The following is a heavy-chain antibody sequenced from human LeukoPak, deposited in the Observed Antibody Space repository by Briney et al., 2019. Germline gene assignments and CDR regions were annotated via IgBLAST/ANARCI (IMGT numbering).Heavy chain of an antibody. J-gene: IGHJ4*02. D-gene: IGHD4-11*01. V-gene: IGHV4-30-4*01. CDR1: GGSIGSGDYY. CDR2: IYYSGST. Sequence: SETLSLTCTVSGGSIGSGDYYWSWIRQPPGKGLEWIGYIYYSGSTYYNPSLKSRVTISVDKSKNQFSLKLSSVTAADTAVYYCARDTVIEKYDYWGQGTLVTVSS. CDR3: ARDTVIEKYDY.